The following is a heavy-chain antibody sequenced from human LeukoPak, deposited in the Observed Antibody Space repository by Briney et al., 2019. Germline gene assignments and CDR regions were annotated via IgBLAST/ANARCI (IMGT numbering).Heavy chain of an antibody. Sequence: SVKVSCKASGYTFTSYAISWVRQAPGQGLEWMGRIIPILGIANYAQKFQGRVTITADKSTSTAYMELSSLRSEDTAVYYCARANVTMVRGVIISGWFDPWGQGTLVTVSS. CDR1: GYTFTSYA. CDR2: IIPILGIA. CDR3: ARANVTMVRGVIISGWFDP. V-gene: IGHV1-69*04. J-gene: IGHJ5*02. D-gene: IGHD3-10*01.